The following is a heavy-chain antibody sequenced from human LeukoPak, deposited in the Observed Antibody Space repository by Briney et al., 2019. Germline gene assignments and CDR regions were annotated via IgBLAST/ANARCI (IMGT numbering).Heavy chain of an antibody. Sequence: ASVKVSCKASGYTFTTYTMHWVRQAPGQRLEWMGWINADTGNTRCSQEFQGRLTITRDTSASTVYMDLSSLKSEDMAVYYCARSGGSRGTVTPPGDFWGQGTLVTVSS. CDR1: GYTFTTYT. CDR2: INADTGNT. D-gene: IGHD4-17*01. CDR3: ARSGGSRGTVTPPGDF. J-gene: IGHJ4*02. V-gene: IGHV1-3*03.